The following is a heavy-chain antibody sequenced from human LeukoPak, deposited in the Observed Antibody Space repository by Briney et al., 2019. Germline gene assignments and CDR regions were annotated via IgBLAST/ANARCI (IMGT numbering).Heavy chain of an antibody. CDR1: GFIFSGAW. Sequence: GGSLRLSCAASGFIFSGAWMSWVRQAPGKGLEWVANIKEDGSEKHYVDSVNGRFTISRDNAKNSVYLQMNSLRAEDTAVYYCARSAIFYYYYMDVWGKGTTVTVSS. CDR2: IKEDGSEK. D-gene: IGHD2-2*01. J-gene: IGHJ6*03. V-gene: IGHV3-7*01. CDR3: ARSAIFYYYYMDV.